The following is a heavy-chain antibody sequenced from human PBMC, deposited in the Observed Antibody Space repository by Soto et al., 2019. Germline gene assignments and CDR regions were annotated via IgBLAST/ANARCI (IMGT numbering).Heavy chain of an antibody. Sequence: NPSETLSLTCTVSGGSINTFYWSWVRQPAGKGLEWIGRILSSGSTSFNPSLESRVAMSVDTSKNHFSLNLSSVTAADMAVYYCAREGSYSAYNFAHGIQLWSFDFWGQGALVTVSS. CDR3: AREGSYSAYNFAHGIQLWSFDF. CDR2: ILSSGST. CDR1: GGSINTFY. D-gene: IGHD5-12*01. V-gene: IGHV4-4*07. J-gene: IGHJ4*02.